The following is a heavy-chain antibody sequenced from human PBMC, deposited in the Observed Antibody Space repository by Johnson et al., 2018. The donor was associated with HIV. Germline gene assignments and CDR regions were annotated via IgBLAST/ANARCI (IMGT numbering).Heavy chain of an antibody. V-gene: IGHV3-9*01. D-gene: IGHD4-17*01. Sequence: VQLVESGGGLVQPGRSLRLSCAASGFTFDDYAMHWVRQAPGKGLEWVSGISWNRGSIDYADSVKGRFTISRDNSKHALYLQMNSLRAEDTAVYYCARAPKGGDYGEGAFDIWGQGTMVTVSS. CDR1: GFTFDDYA. CDR3: ARAPKGGDYGEGAFDI. J-gene: IGHJ3*02. CDR2: ISWNRGSI.